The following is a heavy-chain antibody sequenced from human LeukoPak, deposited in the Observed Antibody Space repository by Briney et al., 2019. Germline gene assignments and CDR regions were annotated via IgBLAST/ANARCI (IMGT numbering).Heavy chain of an antibody. D-gene: IGHD3-10*01. V-gene: IGHV3-53*01. J-gene: IGHJ4*02. CDR1: GFTVSSNY. CDR2: IYSGGST. Sequence: GGSLRLSCAASGFTVSSNYMSWVRQAPGKGLEWVSVIYSGGSTYYADSVKGRFTISRDNSKNTLYLQMNSLRAEDTAVYYCARDRGGLSFDYWGQGTLVTVSS. CDR3: ARDRGGLSFDY.